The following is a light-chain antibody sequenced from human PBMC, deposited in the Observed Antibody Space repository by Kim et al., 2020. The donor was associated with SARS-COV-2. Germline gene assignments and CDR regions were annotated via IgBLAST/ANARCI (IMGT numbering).Light chain of an antibody. CDR2: ANT. Sequence: QSVLTQPPSVSGARGQRVTISCTGSSSNIGAGYDVNWYQQLPGTAPRLLISANTNRPSGVPDRFSGSKSGTSASLAITGLQVEDEANYYCQSYDSSLSGSGVFGGGTKLTVL. CDR3: QSYDSSLSGSGV. CDR1: SSNIGAGYD. J-gene: IGLJ3*02. V-gene: IGLV1-40*01.